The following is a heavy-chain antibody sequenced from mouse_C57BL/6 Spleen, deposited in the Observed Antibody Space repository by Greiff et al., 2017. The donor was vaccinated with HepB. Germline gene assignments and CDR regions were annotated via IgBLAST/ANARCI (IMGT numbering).Heavy chain of an antibody. Sequence: DVQLQESGAELVKPGASVKLSCTASGFNIKDYYMHWVKQRTEQGLEWIGRIDPEDGETKYAPKFQGKATITADTSSNTAYLQLSSLPSEDTAVYYCARKTYYYGSRTPYYYAMDYWGQGTSVTVSS. CDR3: ARKTYYYGSRTPYYYAMDY. CDR2: IDPEDGET. CDR1: GFNIKDYY. J-gene: IGHJ4*01. V-gene: IGHV14-2*01. D-gene: IGHD1-1*01.